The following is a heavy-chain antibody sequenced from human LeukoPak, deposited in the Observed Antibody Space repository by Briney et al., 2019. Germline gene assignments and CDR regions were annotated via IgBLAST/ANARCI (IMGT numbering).Heavy chain of an antibody. D-gene: IGHD2-15*01. CDR3: ARRGGGLDY. Sequence: PGESLKISCKGSGYSFTTYWIGWVRQMPGKGLEWMGIISPSFQGQVTISADKSISTAYLQCSSLKASDTAMYYCARRGGGLDYWGQGTLVTVSS. J-gene: IGHJ4*02. V-gene: IGHV5-51*01. CDR2: I. CDR1: GYSFTTYW.